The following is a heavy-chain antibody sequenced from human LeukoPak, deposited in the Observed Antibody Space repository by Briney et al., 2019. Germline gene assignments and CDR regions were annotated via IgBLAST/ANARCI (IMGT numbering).Heavy chain of an antibody. V-gene: IGHV3-30*18. CDR3: SKDGSTVSSYYYGRDV. Sequence: GGSLRLSCAASGFSFRSYGMHWVRQAPGKGLEWVAVISYDGNNQYYADSVKGRFTISRENSKNTLYPQMNSLRAEDTAVYYCSKDGSTVSSYYYGRDVWAQGTTGTVSS. CDR1: GFSFRSYG. D-gene: IGHD4-17*01. J-gene: IGHJ6*02. CDR2: ISYDGNNQ.